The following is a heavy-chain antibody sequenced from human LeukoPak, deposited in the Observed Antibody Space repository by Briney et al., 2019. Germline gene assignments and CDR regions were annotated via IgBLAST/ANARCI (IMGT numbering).Heavy chain of an antibody. J-gene: IGHJ4*02. CDR3: ARCPYSLYDSSGYVDY. D-gene: IGHD3-22*01. Sequence: SETLSPTCTVSGGSISSSSYYWGWIRQPPGKGLEWIGSIYYSGSTYYNPSLKSRVTISVDTSKNQFSLKLSSVTAADTAVYYCARCPYSLYDSSGYVDYWGQGTLVTVSS. V-gene: IGHV4-39*07. CDR1: GGSISSSSYY. CDR2: IYYSGST.